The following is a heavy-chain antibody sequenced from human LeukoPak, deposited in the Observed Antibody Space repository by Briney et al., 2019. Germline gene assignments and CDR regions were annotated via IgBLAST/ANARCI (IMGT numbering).Heavy chain of an antibody. CDR2: ISSGGGST. V-gene: IGHV3-23*01. CDR1: GFTFSIYA. Sequence: GSLRLSCAASGFTFSIYAMSWVRQAPGRGLEWVSAISSGGGSTYYADSVKGRFTISRDNSKNTLYLQTNSLRAEDTAVYYCAKEPPYGSGSYFDYWGQGTLVTVSS. D-gene: IGHD3-10*01. CDR3: AKEPPYGSGSYFDY. J-gene: IGHJ4*02.